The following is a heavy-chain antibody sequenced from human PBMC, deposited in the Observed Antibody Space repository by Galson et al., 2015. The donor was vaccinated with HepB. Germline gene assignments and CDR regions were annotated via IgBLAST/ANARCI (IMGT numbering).Heavy chain of an antibody. J-gene: IGHJ6*02. CDR2: IWYDGSNK. V-gene: IGHV3-33*01. CDR3: ARVGYCSGGSCHALYYYYYGMDV. CDR1: GFTFSSYG. D-gene: IGHD2-15*01. Sequence: SLRLSCAASGFTFSSYGMHWVRQAPGKGLEWVAVIWYDGSNKYYADSVKGRFTISRDNSKNTLYLQMNSLRAEDTAVYYCARVGYCSGGSCHALYYYYYGMDVWGQGTTVTVSS.